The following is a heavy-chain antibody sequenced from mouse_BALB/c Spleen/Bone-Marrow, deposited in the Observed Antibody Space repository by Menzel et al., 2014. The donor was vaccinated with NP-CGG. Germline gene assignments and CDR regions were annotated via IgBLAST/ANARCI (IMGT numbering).Heavy chain of an antibody. CDR1: GYTFTSYW. CDR3: ALIYYGNYDYAMDY. D-gene: IGHD2-1*01. CDR2: IDPSDSYT. V-gene: IGHV1-69*02. J-gene: IGHJ4*01. Sequence: QVQLKESGAELVKPGASVKLSCKASGYTFTSYWMHWVKQRPGQGLEWIGEIDPSDSYTNHNQKFEGKATLTVDKSSSTAYMQLSSLTSEDSAVYYCALIYYGNYDYAMDYWGQGTSVTVSS.